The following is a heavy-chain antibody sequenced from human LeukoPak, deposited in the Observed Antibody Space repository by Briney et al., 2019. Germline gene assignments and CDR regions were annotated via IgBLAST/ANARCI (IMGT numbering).Heavy chain of an antibody. CDR2: ISYDGSNK. J-gene: IGHJ4*02. D-gene: IGHD5-12*01. CDR1: GFTFTNYA. Sequence: GGSLRLSCAASGFTFTNYAMSWVRQAPGKGLEWVAVISYDGSNKYYADSVKGRFTISRDNSKNTLYLQMNSLRAEDTAVYYCASGLAATITSSFDYWGQGTLVTVSS. CDR3: ASGLAATITSSFDY. V-gene: IGHV3-30-3*01.